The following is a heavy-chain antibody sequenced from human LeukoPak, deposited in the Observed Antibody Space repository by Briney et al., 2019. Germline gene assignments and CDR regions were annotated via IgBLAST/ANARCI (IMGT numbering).Heavy chain of an antibody. CDR2: ISYSGTT. V-gene: IGHV4-39*01. CDR3: ARHPSSAWHADY. CDR1: SGSISTSSYC. J-gene: IGHJ4*01. Sequence: PSETLPLTCTVSSGSISTSSYCWGWIRQPPGKGLEWIGSISYSGTTYYNPSLKSRVTISVDTSNNQFSLRLTSVTAADTAVYFCARHPSSAWHADYWGHGTLVTVSS. D-gene: IGHD6-25*01.